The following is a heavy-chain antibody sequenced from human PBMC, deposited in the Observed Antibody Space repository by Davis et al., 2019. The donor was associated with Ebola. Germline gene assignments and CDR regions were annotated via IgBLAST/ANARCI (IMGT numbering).Heavy chain of an antibody. D-gene: IGHD3-9*01. CDR1: GGSISSSNW. V-gene: IGHV4-4*02. J-gene: IGHJ4*02. CDR3: ARGSYDILTGWLDY. CDR2: IYHSGST. Sequence: SETLSLTCAVSGGSISSSNWWSWVRQPPGKGLEWIGEIYHSGSTNYNPSFKSRVTISVDKSKNQFSLKLSSVTAADTAVYYCARGSYDILTGWLDYWGQGTLVTVSS.